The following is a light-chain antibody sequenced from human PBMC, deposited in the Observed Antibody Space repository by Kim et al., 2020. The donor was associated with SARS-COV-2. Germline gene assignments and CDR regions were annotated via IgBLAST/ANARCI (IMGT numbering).Light chain of an antibody. J-gene: IGLJ2*01. CDR1: SSDVGGYNY. CDR2: DVN. V-gene: IGLV2-14*01. CDR3: SSYTSSSTLV. Sequence: QSALTQPASVSGSPGQSITISCTGTSSDVGGYNYVSWYQQHPGKAPKVMIYDVNKRPSGVSNRFSGSKSGNTASLTISGLQGEDEADYYCSSYTSSSTLVFGGGTKLTVL.